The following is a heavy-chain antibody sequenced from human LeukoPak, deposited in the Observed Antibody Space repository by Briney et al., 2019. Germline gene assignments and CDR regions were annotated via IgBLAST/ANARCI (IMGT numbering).Heavy chain of an antibody. D-gene: IGHD3-3*01. Sequence: ASVKVSCKASGYTFTSYGISWVRQAPGQGLEWMGWINTNTGNPTYAQGFTGRFVFSLDTSVSTAYLQISSLKAEDTAVYYCAREVRGFLEWWRSDAFDIWGQGTMVTVSS. V-gene: IGHV7-4-1*02. CDR3: AREVRGFLEWWRSDAFDI. CDR1: GYTFTSYG. J-gene: IGHJ3*02. CDR2: INTNTGNP.